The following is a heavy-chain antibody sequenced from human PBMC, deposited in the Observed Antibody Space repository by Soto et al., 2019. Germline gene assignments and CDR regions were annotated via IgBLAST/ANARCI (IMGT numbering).Heavy chain of an antibody. J-gene: IGHJ6*02. CDR3: ARSWVTGKGGMDV. D-gene: IGHD3-16*01. Sequence: QVQLVQSGAEVKKPGASVKVSCKASGYTFTSYGFSWVRQAPGQGLEWMGWINGYTGNTHYAQKFQGRVTMTTDTATSTAYMELWTLISDDTAVYYCARSWVTGKGGMDVWGQGTTVTVS. CDR1: GYTFTSYG. V-gene: IGHV1-18*01. CDR2: INGYTGNT.